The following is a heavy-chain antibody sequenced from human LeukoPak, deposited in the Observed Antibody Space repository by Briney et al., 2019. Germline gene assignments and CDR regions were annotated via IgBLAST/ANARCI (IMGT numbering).Heavy chain of an antibody. V-gene: IGHV5-51*01. CDR1: GYSFTSYW. CDR3: ARSRVIENLGGAARPNWFDP. J-gene: IGHJ5*02. CDR2: IYPGDSDT. D-gene: IGHD6-6*01. Sequence: GESLKISCKGSGYSFTSYWIGWVRQMPGKGLEWMGIIYPGDSDTRYSPSFQGQVTISADKSISTAYLQWSSLKASDTAMYYCARSRVIENLGGAARPNWFDPWGQGTLVTVSS.